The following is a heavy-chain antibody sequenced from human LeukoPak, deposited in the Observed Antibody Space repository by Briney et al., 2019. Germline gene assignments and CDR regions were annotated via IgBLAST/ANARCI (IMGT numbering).Heavy chain of an antibody. V-gene: IGHV1-24*01. CDR2: FDPEDGET. CDR3: ATVVYYGSGSLGYYFDY. CDR1: GGTFSSYT. J-gene: IGHJ4*02. Sequence: ASVKVSCKASGGTFSSYTISWVRQAPGQGLEWMGGFDPEDGETIYAQKFQGRVTMTEDTSTDTAYMELSSLRSEDTAVYYCATVVYYGSGSLGYYFDYWGQGTLVTVSS. D-gene: IGHD3-10*01.